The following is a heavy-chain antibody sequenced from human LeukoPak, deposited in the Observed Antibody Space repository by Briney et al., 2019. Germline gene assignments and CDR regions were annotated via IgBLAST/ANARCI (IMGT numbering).Heavy chain of an antibody. CDR2: ISVNSDHK. D-gene: IGHD4-17*01. V-gene: IGHV3-21*01. CDR1: GFSFSIYT. CDR3: TRGSYGDYEY. J-gene: IGHJ4*02. Sequence: GGSLRLSCAASGFSFSIYTMAWVRQAPGGGLEWVASISVNSDHKPYADSVKGRFTISRDNAKNSLYLQMNSLAVDDTAVYFCTRGSYGDYEYWGQGNLVIVSS.